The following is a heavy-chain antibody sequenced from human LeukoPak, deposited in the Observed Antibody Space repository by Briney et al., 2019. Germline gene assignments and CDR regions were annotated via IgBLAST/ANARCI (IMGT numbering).Heavy chain of an antibody. V-gene: IGHV3-23*01. CDR1: GFTFSDYG. Sequence: GGSLRLSCAASGFTFSDYGMNWVRQAPGKGLEWVSYITTSGGIKSYADSVKGRFTISRDNSKNTLYLQMNSLRAEDTAIYYCAKFVTLSAMGPLDYWGQGTLVTVSS. D-gene: IGHD5-18*01. CDR2: ITTSGGIK. J-gene: IGHJ4*02. CDR3: AKFVTLSAMGPLDY.